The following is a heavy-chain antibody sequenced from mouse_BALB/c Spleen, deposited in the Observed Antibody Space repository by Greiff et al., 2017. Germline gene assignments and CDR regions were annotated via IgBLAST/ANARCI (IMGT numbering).Heavy chain of an antibody. Sequence: EVKLVESGGGLVQPGGSRKLSCAASGFTFSSFGMHWVRQSPEKGLEWVAYISSGSSTIYYADTVKGRFTISRDNPKNTLFLQMTSLRSEDTAMYYCARGGWLLRGAMDYWGQGTSVTVSS. CDR3: ARGGWLLRGAMDY. D-gene: IGHD2-3*01. V-gene: IGHV5-17*02. J-gene: IGHJ4*01. CDR2: ISSGSSTI. CDR1: GFTFSSFG.